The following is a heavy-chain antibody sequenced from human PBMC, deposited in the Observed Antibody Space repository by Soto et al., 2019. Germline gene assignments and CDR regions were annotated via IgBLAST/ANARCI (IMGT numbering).Heavy chain of an antibody. J-gene: IGHJ5*02. D-gene: IGHD6-19*01. Sequence: EVQLVESGGGLVKPGGSLRLSCAASGFTFSSYSMNWVRQAPGKGLEWVASISSSGSYIYYVDSVKGRFTISRDNAKNSLYLQMNGLRAEDTAMYYCARDPPGSGRYRWFDPWGQGTLVTVSS. CDR3: ARDPPGSGRYRWFDP. CDR1: GFTFSSYS. CDR2: ISSSGSYI. V-gene: IGHV3-21*01.